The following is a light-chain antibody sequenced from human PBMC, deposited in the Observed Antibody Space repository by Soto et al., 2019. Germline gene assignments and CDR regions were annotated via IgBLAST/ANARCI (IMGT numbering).Light chain of an antibody. CDR1: SSDVGRYNL. J-gene: IGLJ1*01. Sequence: QSALTQPASVSGSPGQSITISCTGTSSDVGRYNLVSWYQQHPGKAPKLMLYEGSKRPSGVSNRFSGSKSGNTASLTISGLQAEDEADYYCCSYAGSSTYVFGTGTKLTVL. V-gene: IGLV2-23*01. CDR2: EGS. CDR3: CSYAGSSTYV.